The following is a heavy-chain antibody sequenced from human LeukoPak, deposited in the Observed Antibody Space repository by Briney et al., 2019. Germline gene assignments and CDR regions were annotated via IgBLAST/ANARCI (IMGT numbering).Heavy chain of an antibody. V-gene: IGHV3-9*01. CDR2: ISWNSGNK. D-gene: IGHD3-3*01. J-gene: IGHJ4*02. CDR1: GFIFNDYA. Sequence: PGGSLRLSCAASGFIFNDYAMHWVRHPPGKGLEWVSTISWNSGNKLYTDSVKGRFTISRDSAENSLYLQMNSLRPEDTALYYCAKDMDFWSGSDHWGQGTLVTVSS. CDR3: AKDMDFWSGSDH.